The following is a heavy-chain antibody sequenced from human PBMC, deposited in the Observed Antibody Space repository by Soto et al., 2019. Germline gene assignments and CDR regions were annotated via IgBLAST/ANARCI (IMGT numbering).Heavy chain of an antibody. J-gene: IGHJ4*02. CDR3: ALALGPTTGLDY. CDR2: IYNTGST. D-gene: IGHD7-27*01. Sequence: SETLSLTCSVSGASISSGHYYWTWIRQHPGKGLEWIGSIYNTGSTSYNPSLTSRLSMSVDTSENHFSLRLFSVTVADTAVYYCALALGPTTGLDYWGQGSLVTVSS. V-gene: IGHV4-31*02. CDR1: GASISSGHYY.